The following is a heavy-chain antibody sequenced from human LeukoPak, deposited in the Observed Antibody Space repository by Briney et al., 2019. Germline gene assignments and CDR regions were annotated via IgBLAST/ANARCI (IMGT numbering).Heavy chain of an antibody. D-gene: IGHD4-17*01. Sequence: SETLSLTCTVSGDSMTKNYWNWIRQTAGEGLEWIGRVYSSGGTNCNPSLKSRVTISVDKSKSQFSLKLSSVTAADTALYYCARSIYGDYYFDYWGQGTLVTVSS. CDR3: ARSIYGDYYFDY. J-gene: IGHJ4*02. CDR1: GDSMTKNY. V-gene: IGHV4-4*07. CDR2: VYSSGGT.